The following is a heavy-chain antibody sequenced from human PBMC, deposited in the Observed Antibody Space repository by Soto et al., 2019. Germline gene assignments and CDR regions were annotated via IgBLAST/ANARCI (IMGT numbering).Heavy chain of an antibody. J-gene: IGHJ5*02. V-gene: IGHV4-34*01. CDR2: INHSGST. CDR1: GGSFSGYY. CDR3: ARYCSSTSCYEAWFDP. D-gene: IGHD2-2*01. Sequence: QVQLQQWGAGLLKPSETLSLTCAVYGGSFSGYYWSWIRQPPGKGLEWIGEINHSGSTNYNPSLKSRVTISVDPSKNQFSLKLSSVTAADTAVYYCARYCSSTSCYEAWFDPWGQGTLVTVSS.